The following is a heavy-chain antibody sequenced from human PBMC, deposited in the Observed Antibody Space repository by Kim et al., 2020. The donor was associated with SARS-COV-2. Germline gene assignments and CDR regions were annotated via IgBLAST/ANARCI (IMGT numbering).Heavy chain of an antibody. CDR1: GFTFSSYG. J-gene: IGHJ5*02. Sequence: GGSLRLSCAASGFTFSSYGMHWVRQAPGKGLEWVAVISYDGSNKYYADSVKGRFTISRDNSKNTLYLQMNSLRAEDTAVYYCAKGHYYDRLRFDPWGQGTLVTVSS. CDR3: AKGHYYDRLRFDP. V-gene: IGHV3-30*18. D-gene: IGHD3-22*01. CDR2: ISYDGSNK.